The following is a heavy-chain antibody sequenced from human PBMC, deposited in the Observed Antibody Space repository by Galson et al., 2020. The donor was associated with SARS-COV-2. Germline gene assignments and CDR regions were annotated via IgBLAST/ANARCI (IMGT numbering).Heavy chain of an antibody. D-gene: IGHD1-26*01. Sequence: SETLSLTCTVSGGSISSGGYYWSWIRQHPGKGLEWIGYIYYSGSTYYNPSLKSRVTISVDTSKNQFSLKLSSVTAADTAVYYCARDPTRPIVGAMALRGGMDVWGQGTTVTVSS. CDR2: IYYSGST. CDR3: ARDPTRPIVGAMALRGGMDV. V-gene: IGHV4-31*03. CDR1: GGSISSGGYY. J-gene: IGHJ6*02.